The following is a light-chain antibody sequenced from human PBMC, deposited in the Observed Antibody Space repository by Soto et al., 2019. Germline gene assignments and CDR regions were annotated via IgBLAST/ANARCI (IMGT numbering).Light chain of an antibody. J-gene: IGKJ1*01. CDR3: QQYGNSPRT. V-gene: IGKV3-20*01. CDR2: SAS. Sequence: DIVLTQSPGSLSLSPGERATLSCRASQSLTGNYLAWYQQKPGQAPRLLIYSASTRATGIPVRFSGSGSGTDFTLTIGRLEPEDFAVYYCQQYGNSPRTFGQGTKVEIK. CDR1: QSLTGNY.